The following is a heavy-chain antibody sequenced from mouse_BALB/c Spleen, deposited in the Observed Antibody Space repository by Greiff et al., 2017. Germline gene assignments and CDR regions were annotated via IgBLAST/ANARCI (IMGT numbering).Heavy chain of an antibody. Sequence: DVMLVESGGGLVKPGGSLKLSCAASGFTFSSYAMSWVRQSPEKRLEWVAEISSGGSYTYYPDTVTGRFTISRDNAKNTLYLEMSSLRSEDTAMYYCARDRGYGYGFAYWGQGTLVTVSA. V-gene: IGHV5-9-4*01. CDR3: ARDRGYGYGFAY. J-gene: IGHJ3*01. CDR2: ISSGGSYT. CDR1: GFTFSSYA. D-gene: IGHD1-2*01.